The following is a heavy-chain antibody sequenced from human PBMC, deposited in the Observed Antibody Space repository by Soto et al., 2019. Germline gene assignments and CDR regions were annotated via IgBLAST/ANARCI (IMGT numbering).Heavy chain of an antibody. CDR2: IKQDGSEK. CDR1: GFTFSSYW. V-gene: IGHV3-7*01. Sequence: GGSLRLSCAASGFTFSSYWMSWVRQAPGKGLEWVANIKQDGSEKYYVDSVKGRFTISRDNAKNSLYLQMNSLRAEDTAVYYCARETYYYDSSGYFDYWGQGTLVTVSS. D-gene: IGHD3-22*01. CDR3: ARETYYYDSSGYFDY. J-gene: IGHJ4*02.